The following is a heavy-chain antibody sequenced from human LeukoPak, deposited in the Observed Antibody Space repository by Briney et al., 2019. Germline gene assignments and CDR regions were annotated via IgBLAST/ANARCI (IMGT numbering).Heavy chain of an antibody. D-gene: IGHD3-10*01. V-gene: IGHV4-59*01. J-gene: IGHJ4*02. CDR2: IYNSGST. CDR1: GDSISIYY. Sequence: SETLSLTCSVSGDSISIYYWSWIRQPPGRGLEWIGYIYNSGSTNYNPSLKSRVTISVDTSKNQFSLKLTSVTAADTAVYYCARDRELGYWGQGTLVTVSS. CDR3: ARDRELGY.